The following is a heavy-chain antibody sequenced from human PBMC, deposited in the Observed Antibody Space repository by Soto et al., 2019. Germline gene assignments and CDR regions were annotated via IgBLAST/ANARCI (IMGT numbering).Heavy chain of an antibody. CDR3: ARHDLDTAMVTPYYYGMDV. V-gene: IGHV4-39*01. CDR2: IYYSGST. D-gene: IGHD5-18*01. Sequence: SETLSLTCTVSGGSISSSSYYWGWIRQPPGKGLEWIGSIYYSGSTYYNPSLKSRVTISVDTSKNQFSLKLSSVTAADTAVYYCARHDLDTAMVTPYYYGMDVWGQGTTVTVSS. J-gene: IGHJ6*02. CDR1: GGSISSSSYY.